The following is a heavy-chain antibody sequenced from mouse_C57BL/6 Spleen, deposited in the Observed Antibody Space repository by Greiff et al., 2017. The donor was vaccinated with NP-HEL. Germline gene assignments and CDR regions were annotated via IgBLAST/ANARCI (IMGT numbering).Heavy chain of an antibody. CDR3: ANNYGSTAWFAY. CDR2: IHPNSGST. D-gene: IGHD1-1*01. J-gene: IGHJ3*01. CDR1: GYTFTSYW. Sequence: QVQLQQPGAELVKPGASVKLSCKASGYTFTSYWMHWVKQRPGQGLEWIGMIHPNSGSTNYNEKFKSKATLTVDKSPSTAYMQLSSLTSEDSAVYYCANNYGSTAWFAYWGQGTLVTVSA. V-gene: IGHV1-64*01.